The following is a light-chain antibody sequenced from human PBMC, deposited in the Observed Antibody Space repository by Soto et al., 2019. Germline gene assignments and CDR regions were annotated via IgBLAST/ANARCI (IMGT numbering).Light chain of an antibody. CDR2: AAS. CDR1: QSISSY. V-gene: IGKV1-39*01. Sequence: DIQMTQSPSSLSVSVGDRVTITCRASQSISSYLNWYEQKPGKAPKLLIYAASTLQSGVPSRFSGGGSGTDFTLTISSPQPEDFGTYYCQQSYSSPVTFGGGTKVEIK. J-gene: IGKJ4*01. CDR3: QQSYSSPVT.